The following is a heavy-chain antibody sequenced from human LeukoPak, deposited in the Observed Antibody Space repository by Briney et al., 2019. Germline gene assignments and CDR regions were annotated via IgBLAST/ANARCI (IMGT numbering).Heavy chain of an antibody. D-gene: IGHD3-22*01. Sequence: SETLSLTCRVYGGSFSGYYWGWIRQPPGKGLEWIGEINHSGSTNYNPSLKSRVTISVDTSKNQFSLKLSSVIAADTAVYYCARKSSGYYYVEYFQHWGQGTLVTVSS. CDR2: INHSGST. CDR3: ARKSSGYYYVEYFQH. J-gene: IGHJ1*01. V-gene: IGHV4-34*01. CDR1: GGSFSGYY.